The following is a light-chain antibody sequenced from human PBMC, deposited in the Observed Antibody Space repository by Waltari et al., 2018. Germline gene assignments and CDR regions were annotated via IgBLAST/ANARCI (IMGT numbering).Light chain of an antibody. CDR3: TSYTTSTTFVV. V-gene: IGLV2-14*03. J-gene: IGLJ2*01. CDR2: DVS. Sequence: QSALTQPASVSGSPGQSITISCTGTSSDIGGSNYVSWYQQHPGKAPKLLIYDVSNRPSGVFNRFSGSKSGNTASLTISGLQAEDEAEYYCTSYTTSTTFVVFGGGTKVTVL. CDR1: SSDIGGSNY.